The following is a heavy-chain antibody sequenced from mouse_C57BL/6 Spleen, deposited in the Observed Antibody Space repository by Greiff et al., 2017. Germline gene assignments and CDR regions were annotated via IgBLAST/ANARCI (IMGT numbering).Heavy chain of an antibody. D-gene: IGHD4-1*01. J-gene: IGHJ2*01. CDR1: AYTFTSSW. V-gene: IGHV1-72*01. Sequence: QVQLQQPGAELVKPGASVKMSCKASAYTFTSSWLHWLKQRPGPGIEWIGRIDPNSGGTKYHEKFKTKAPLTVDKPSSTAYMQLSSLTSEDSAVFYGARWSGRLDYWGQGTTLTVSS. CDR2: IDPNSGGT. CDR3: ARWSGRLDY.